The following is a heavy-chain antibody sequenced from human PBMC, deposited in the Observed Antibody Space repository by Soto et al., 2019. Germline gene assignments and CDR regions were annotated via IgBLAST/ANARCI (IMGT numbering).Heavy chain of an antibody. CDR3: ARPCGGYSGYVNFDY. D-gene: IGHD5-12*01. CDR2: ISYDGSNK. CDR1: GFTFSSYA. J-gene: IGHJ4*02. Sequence: QVQLVESGGGVVQPGRSLRLSCAASGFTFSSYAMHWVRQAPGKGLEWVAVISYDGSNKYYADSVKGRFTISRDNSKNTLYLQMNSLRAEDTAVYYCARPCGGYSGYVNFDYWGQGTLVTVSS. V-gene: IGHV3-30-3*01.